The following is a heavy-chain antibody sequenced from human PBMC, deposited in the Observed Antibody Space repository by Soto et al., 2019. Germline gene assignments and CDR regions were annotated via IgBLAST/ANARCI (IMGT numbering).Heavy chain of an antibody. CDR2: MYHSGST. V-gene: IGHV4-30-2*01. J-gene: IGHJ4*02. Sequence: TSETLSLTCAVSVGSISSGGYSWSWIRQPPGKGLEWIGYMYHSGSTYYSPSFQGQVTISADKSISTAYLQWSSLRASDTALYYCARTSGTRRYCSGTSCYSIFDYFDYWGQGTLVTVSS. CDR1: VGSISSGGYS. D-gene: IGHD2-15*01. CDR3: ARTSGTRRYCSGTSCYSIFDYFDY.